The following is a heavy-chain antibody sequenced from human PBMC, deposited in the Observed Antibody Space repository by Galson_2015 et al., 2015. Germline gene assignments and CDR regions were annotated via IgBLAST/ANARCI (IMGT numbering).Heavy chain of an antibody. D-gene: IGHD1/OR15-1a*01. Sequence: SLRLSCAASGFTFSNSAMTWVRQAPGKGLEWVAAIGGTGAKTYYSESAKGRFTVSRDSSKNTLFLQMNSLTDDNTALYYCARVRGPSWNKGDWPGPGARGPRATSSS. CDR2: IGGTGAKT. CDR3: ARVRGPSWNKGDWPGP. V-gene: IGHV3-23*01. CDR1: GFTFSNSA. J-gene: IGHJ5*02.